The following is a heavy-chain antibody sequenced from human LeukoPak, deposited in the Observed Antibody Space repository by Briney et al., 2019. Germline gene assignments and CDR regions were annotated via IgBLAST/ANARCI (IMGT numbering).Heavy chain of an antibody. D-gene: IGHD3-10*01. Sequence: PGGSLRLSCAASGFTFSSYEMNWVRQAPGEGLEWVSYISSSGCTIYYADSVKGRFTISRDNAKNSLYLQMNSLRAEDTAVYYGAREGGSFFFGAFDIWGQGTMVTVSS. CDR3: AREGGSFFFGAFDI. CDR2: ISSSGCTI. V-gene: IGHV3-48*03. CDR1: GFTFSSYE. J-gene: IGHJ3*02.